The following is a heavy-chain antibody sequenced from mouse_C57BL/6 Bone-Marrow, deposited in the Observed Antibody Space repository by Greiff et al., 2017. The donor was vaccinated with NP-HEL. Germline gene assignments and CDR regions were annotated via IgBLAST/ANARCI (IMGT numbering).Heavy chain of an antibody. CDR3: AREKGYDGYSAWFAY. Sequence: VQLQQPGAELVRPGTSVKLSCKASGYTFTSYWMHWVKQRPGQGLEWIGVIDPSDSYTNYNQKFKGKATLTVDTSSSTAYMQLSSLTSEDSAVYYCAREKGYDGYSAWFAYWGQGTLVTVSA. CDR1: GYTFTSYW. J-gene: IGHJ3*01. V-gene: IGHV1-59*01. D-gene: IGHD2-3*01. CDR2: IDPSDSYT.